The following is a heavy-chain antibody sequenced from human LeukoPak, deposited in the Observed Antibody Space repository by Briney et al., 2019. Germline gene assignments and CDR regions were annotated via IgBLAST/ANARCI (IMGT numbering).Heavy chain of an antibody. V-gene: IGHV3-48*02. CDR1: GFTFSGTA. CDR3: ARDRYYGPGY. D-gene: IGHD3-10*01. J-gene: IGHJ4*02. CDR2: ISDSSSFI. Sequence: PGGSLRLSCEASGFTFSGTAMNWVRQAPGKGLEWIAYISDSSSFIFYVDSVRGRFTISRDNAKTSLYLQVDSLSDEDTAVYYCARDRYYGPGYWGQGTLVTVSS.